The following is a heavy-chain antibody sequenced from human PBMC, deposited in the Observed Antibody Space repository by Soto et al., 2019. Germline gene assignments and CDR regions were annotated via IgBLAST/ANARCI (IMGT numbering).Heavy chain of an antibody. V-gene: IGHV3-48*03. CDR3: AREHYDILTPWYYYGMDV. J-gene: IGHJ6*02. D-gene: IGHD3-9*01. CDR2: ISSSGSTI. Sequence: SGGSLRLSCAASGFTFSSYEMNWVRQAPGKGLEWVSYISSSGSTIYYADSVKGRFTISRDNAKNSLYLQMNSLRAEDTAVYYCAREHYDILTPWYYYGMDVWGQGTTVTVSS. CDR1: GFTFSSYE.